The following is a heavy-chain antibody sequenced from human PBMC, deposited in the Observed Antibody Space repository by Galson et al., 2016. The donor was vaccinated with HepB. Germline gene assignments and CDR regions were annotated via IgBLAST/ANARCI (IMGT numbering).Heavy chain of an antibody. CDR2: ISWNSGSR. V-gene: IGHV3-9*01. CDR3: AKEKGSDFGTGYDYYYYGMDV. Sequence: SLRLSCAASGFTFDAYAMNWVRQAPGRGLEWVAGISWNSGSRGYAGSVKGRFTISIDKAKKSMYLQMNSLRTEDTALYYCAKEKGSDFGTGYDYYYYGMDVWGKGTTVTVSS. D-gene: IGHD3/OR15-3a*01. J-gene: IGHJ6*04. CDR1: GFTFDAYA.